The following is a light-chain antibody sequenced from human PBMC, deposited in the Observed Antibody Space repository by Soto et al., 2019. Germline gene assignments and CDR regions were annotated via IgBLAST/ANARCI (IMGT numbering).Light chain of an antibody. CDR3: CSYVATYSFV. CDR2: DVS. J-gene: IGLJ3*02. Sequence: QSALTQPRSVSGSPGQSVTISCTGTGSDVGGHNYVSWYQQHPGKAPKVIIYDVSQRPSGVPDRFSGSKSGNTASLTISGLQAEDDADYYCCSYVATYSFVFGGGTKLTVL. V-gene: IGLV2-11*01. CDR1: GSDVGGHNY.